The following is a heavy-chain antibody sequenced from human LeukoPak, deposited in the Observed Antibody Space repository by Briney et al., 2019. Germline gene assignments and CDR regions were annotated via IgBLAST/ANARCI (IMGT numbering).Heavy chain of an antibody. J-gene: IGHJ4*02. V-gene: IGHV3-30*04. Sequence: GRSLRLSCEASGFTFSNYAMHWVRQAPGKGLEWVAVISYDGGNKYYADSLKGRFTISRDNSKNTLYLQMNSLRAEDTALYYCASWIQLWEYWGQGTLVTVSS. CDR1: GFTFSNYA. CDR3: ASWIQLWEY. CDR2: ISYDGGNK. D-gene: IGHD5-18*01.